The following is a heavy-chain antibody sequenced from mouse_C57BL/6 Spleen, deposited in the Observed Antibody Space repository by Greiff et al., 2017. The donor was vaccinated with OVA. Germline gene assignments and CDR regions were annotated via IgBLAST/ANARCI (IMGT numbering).Heavy chain of an antibody. CDR2: IYPGDGDT. V-gene: IGHV1-80*01. CDR1: GYAFSSYW. Sequence: VQLQQSGAELVKPGASVKISCKASGYAFSSYWMNWVKQRPGKGLEWIGQIYPGDGDTNYNGKFKGKATLTADKSSSTAYMQLSSLTSEDSAVYFCASVGEGYYEWLMDYWGQGTSVTVSS. D-gene: IGHD2-3*01. J-gene: IGHJ4*01. CDR3: ASVGEGYYEWLMDY.